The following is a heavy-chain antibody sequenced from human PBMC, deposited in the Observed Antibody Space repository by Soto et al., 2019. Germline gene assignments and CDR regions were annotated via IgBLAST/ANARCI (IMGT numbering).Heavy chain of an antibody. Sequence: QVQLVQSGAEVKKPGSSVKVSCKASGATFSGYAINWVRQAPGQGLEWLGRIVPIFETLNYAERFQGRVAITTNESTTTVYTELTNLTHEDTAVYYCVVMGNVAVSNPRSFDYWGQGTQVTVSS. CDR2: IVPIFETL. J-gene: IGHJ4*02. CDR3: VVMGNVAVSNPRSFDY. D-gene: IGHD6-19*01. V-gene: IGHV1-69*18. CDR1: GATFSGYA.